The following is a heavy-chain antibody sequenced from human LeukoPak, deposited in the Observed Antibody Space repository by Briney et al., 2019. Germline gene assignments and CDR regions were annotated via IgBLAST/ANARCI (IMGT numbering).Heavy chain of an antibody. CDR3: ARRNPGYSSSWYFNDY. Sequence: GGSLRLSCAASGFTFSTYSMNWVRQAPGKGLGWVSSISSNFSYIHYADSVKGRFTISRDNAKNSLYLQMSSLRAEDTAMYYCARRNPGYSSSWYFNDYWGQGTLVTVSS. V-gene: IGHV3-21*01. CDR2: ISSNFSYI. D-gene: IGHD6-13*01. CDR1: GFTFSTYS. J-gene: IGHJ4*02.